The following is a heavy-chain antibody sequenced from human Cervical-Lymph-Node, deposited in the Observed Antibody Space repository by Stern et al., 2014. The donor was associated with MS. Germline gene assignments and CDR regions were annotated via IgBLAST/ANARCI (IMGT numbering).Heavy chain of an antibody. J-gene: IGHJ4*02. Sequence: QVQLVQSGAEVKKPGASVKVSCKTSGYTFTSYYMNWVRQAPGQGLEWLGIISPRCDSTTYAQKFQGRLTMARDTSTSTVYMELSSLRSDDTAVYYCTRGELSYLGGYWGQGTLVTVSS. V-gene: IGHV1-46*03. CDR3: TRGELSYLGGY. D-gene: IGHD7-27*01. CDR1: GYTFTSYY. CDR2: ISPRCDST.